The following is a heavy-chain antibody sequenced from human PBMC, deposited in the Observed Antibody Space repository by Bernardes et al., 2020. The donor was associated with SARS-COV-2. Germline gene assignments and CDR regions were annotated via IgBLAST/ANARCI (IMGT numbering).Heavy chain of an antibody. CDR1: GFTFSSHS. CDR2: VSSGSGYI. D-gene: IGHD2-15*01. V-gene: IGHV3-21*01. CDR3: ARGYGVVTAPYYFDY. Sequence: GGSLRLSCAASGFTFSSHSMNWVRQAPGKGLEWVSSVSSGSGYIYYADSVKGRFTISRDNAKNSLYLQMNSLRVEDTAVYYCARGYGVVTAPYYFDYWGQGTLVTVSS. J-gene: IGHJ4*02.